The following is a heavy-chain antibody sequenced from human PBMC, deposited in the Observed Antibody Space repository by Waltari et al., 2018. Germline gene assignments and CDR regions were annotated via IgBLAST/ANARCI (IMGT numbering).Heavy chain of an antibody. CDR2: ISTTGGT. J-gene: IGHJ2*01. CDR3: ARDTGGWYYDV. V-gene: IGHV4-59*01. Sequence: QVQLLQSGPGLVKPSETLSLTCTVPDGSISIFYWTWTRQPPGKGPEWIGCISTTGGTKYNPSLQSRVSFSVDTSKNQFSLRLTSVTAADTALYYCARDTGGWYYDVWGRGSLVTVSA. D-gene: IGHD3-10*01. CDR1: DGSISIFY.